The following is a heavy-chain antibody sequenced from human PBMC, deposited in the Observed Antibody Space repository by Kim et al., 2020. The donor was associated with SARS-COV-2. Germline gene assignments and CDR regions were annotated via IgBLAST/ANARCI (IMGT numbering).Heavy chain of an antibody. CDR1: GGSISSGDYY. CDR2: IYYSGST. V-gene: IGHV4-30-4*01. D-gene: IGHD3-16*01. CDR3: ARLSRIMITFGPRPAKYGMDV. Sequence: SETLSLTCTVSGGSISSGDYYWSWIRQPPGKGLEWIGYIYYSGSTYYNPSLKSRVTISVDTSKNQFSLKLSSVTAADTAVYYCARLSRIMITFGPRPAKYGMDVWGQGTTVTVSS. J-gene: IGHJ6*02.